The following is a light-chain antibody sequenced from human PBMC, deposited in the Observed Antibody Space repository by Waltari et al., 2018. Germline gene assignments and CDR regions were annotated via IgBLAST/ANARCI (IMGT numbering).Light chain of an antibody. CDR3: QQYFSGPWT. J-gene: IGKJ1*01. V-gene: IGKV4-1*01. CDR1: QTVFHRSNNENY. Sequence: DIVMTQSPDSLAVSLGERVTITCRSSQTVFHRSNNENYLSWYQHKPGQSPKLVIYWESTLESGVPDRFSGRESGTDFPLTISRLQPEDVAVYYCQQYFSGPWTFGQGTRVEIK. CDR2: WES.